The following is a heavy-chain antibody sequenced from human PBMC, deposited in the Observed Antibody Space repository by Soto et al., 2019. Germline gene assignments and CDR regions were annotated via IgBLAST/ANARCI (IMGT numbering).Heavy chain of an antibody. V-gene: IGHV3-23*01. CDR3: GQDSLSHPQGWFDP. Sequence: EVQLLESGGGLVQPGESLRLSCAASGFTFSSYAMTWVRQAPGKGLEWVSSISGSGDYTYFADSVKGRFTISRDNSKPALYLQMSSVSFEDTAIYYCGQDSLSHPQGWFDPWGQATLVTVSA. J-gene: IGHJ5*02. D-gene: IGHD3-3*02. CDR1: GFTFSSYA. CDR2: ISGSGDYT.